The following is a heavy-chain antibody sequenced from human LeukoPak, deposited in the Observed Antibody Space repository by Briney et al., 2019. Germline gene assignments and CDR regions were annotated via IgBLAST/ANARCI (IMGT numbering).Heavy chain of an antibody. Sequence: PSETLSLTCAVSGYSISSGYYWGWIRQPPGKALEWIGSIYHSGSTYYNPSLKSRVTISVDTSKNQFSLKLSSVTAADTAVYYCARDSQYSSSSAVDYWGQGTLVTVSS. J-gene: IGHJ4*02. CDR2: IYHSGST. CDR1: GYSISSGYY. CDR3: ARDSQYSSSSAVDY. V-gene: IGHV4-38-2*02. D-gene: IGHD6-6*01.